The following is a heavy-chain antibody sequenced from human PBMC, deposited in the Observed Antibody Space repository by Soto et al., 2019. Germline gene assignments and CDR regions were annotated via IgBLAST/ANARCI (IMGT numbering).Heavy chain of an antibody. CDR2: ISYDGSNK. D-gene: IGHD3-3*01. Sequence: PGGSLRLSCAASGFTFSSYGMHWVRQAPGKGLEWVAVISYDGSNKYYADSVKGRFTISRDNSKNTLYLQMNSLRAEDTAVYYCAKDDVEFDQLLEWLPQIDYWGQGTLVTVSS. CDR3: AKDDVEFDQLLEWLPQIDY. V-gene: IGHV3-30*18. J-gene: IGHJ4*02. CDR1: GFTFSSYG.